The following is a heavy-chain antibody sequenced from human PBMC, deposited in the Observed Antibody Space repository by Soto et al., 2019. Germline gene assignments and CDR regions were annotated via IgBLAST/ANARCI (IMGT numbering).Heavy chain of an antibody. D-gene: IGHD2-2*01. Sequence: QVPLVQSGAEVTRPGASVKVSCKASGYSFISHYIHWVRQAPGQGLEWMVFINPSGGSATLAQKFQGRVTMTRDTSTSTVYMELTILRSEDAAVYYCARDYLSSKLALSYFDFWGQGTLITVSS. CDR2: INPSGGSA. J-gene: IGHJ4*02. CDR1: GYSFISHY. CDR3: ARDYLSSKLALSYFDF. V-gene: IGHV1-46*01.